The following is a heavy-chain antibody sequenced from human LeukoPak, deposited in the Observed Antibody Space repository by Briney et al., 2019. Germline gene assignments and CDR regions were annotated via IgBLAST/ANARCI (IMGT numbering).Heavy chain of an antibody. CDR2: ITSRSTT. V-gene: IGHV3-23*01. Sequence: GGSQRLSCAASGFIFSHYGMNWVRQAPGKGLEWVSGITSRSTTYYADSVKGRFTISRDNSKNMVWLQINSPTAEDTATYHCAKDGNWARFEDWGQGTLVIVSS. D-gene: IGHD7-27*01. CDR1: GFIFSHYG. J-gene: IGHJ4*02. CDR3: AKDGNWARFED.